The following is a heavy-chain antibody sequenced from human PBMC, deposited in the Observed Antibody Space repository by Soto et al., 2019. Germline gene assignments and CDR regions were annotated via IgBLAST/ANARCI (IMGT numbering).Heavy chain of an antibody. D-gene: IGHD6-19*01. V-gene: IGHV3-9*01. CDR1: GFTFEDYA. Sequence: EVQLVESGGGLVQPGRSLRLSCAVSGFTFEDYAMIWVRQVPGKGLECVSSISWHSGAIDYAASVKGRFTISRDNAKKSLYLAMNSLRVEDTALYYCAKGARSGWPWYFDLWGRGTLVTVSS. CDR2: ISWHSGAI. J-gene: IGHJ2*01. CDR3: AKGARSGWPWYFDL.